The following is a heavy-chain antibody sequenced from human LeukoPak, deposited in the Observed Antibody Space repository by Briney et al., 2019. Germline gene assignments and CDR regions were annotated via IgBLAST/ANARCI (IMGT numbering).Heavy chain of an antibody. CDR2: MSFDGSSK. J-gene: IGHJ6*02. Sequence: GGSLRLSCAASGFTFNTYAMHWVRQAPGKGLDWVAVMSFDGSSKYYVDSVKGRFTISRDNSKNTLYLQMNSLRAEDTAVYYCARDLSISLYYYYVMDVWGQGTTVTVSS. D-gene: IGHD2-2*01. CDR3: ARDLSISLYYYYVMDV. CDR1: GFTFNTYA. V-gene: IGHV3-30-3*01.